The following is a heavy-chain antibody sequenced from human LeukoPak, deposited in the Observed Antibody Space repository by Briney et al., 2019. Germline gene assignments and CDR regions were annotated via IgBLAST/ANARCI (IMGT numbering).Heavy chain of an antibody. D-gene: IGHD3-3*01. V-gene: IGHV4-61*02. CDR1: GGSISSGSYY. CDR2: IYTSGST. Sequence: SKTLSLTCTVSGGSISSGSYYWSWIRQPAGKGLEWIGRIYTSGSTNYNPSLKSRVTISVDTSKNQFSLKLSSVTAADTAVYYCARDSGRSITIFGVVTGYNWFDPWGQGTLVTVSS. J-gene: IGHJ5*02. CDR3: ARDSGRSITIFGVVTGYNWFDP.